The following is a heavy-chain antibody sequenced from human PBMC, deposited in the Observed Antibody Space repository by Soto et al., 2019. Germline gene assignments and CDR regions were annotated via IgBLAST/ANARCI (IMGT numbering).Heavy chain of an antibody. V-gene: IGHV4-61*03. CDR2: TNYNGDN. Sequence: VLLQESGPGLLRPSETLSLTCTVSDDSFRGSEYSWSWLRQPLGKEPVWIGYTNYNGDNKSHPALRRRVTMSEYTPKNHFALGLYTVTYDDAAVCCGTRGPAYIYGWRTFDLWGRGTMVTVSS. CDR1: DDSFRGSEYS. CDR3: TRGPAYIYGWRTFDL. D-gene: IGHD6-19*01. J-gene: IGHJ4*01.